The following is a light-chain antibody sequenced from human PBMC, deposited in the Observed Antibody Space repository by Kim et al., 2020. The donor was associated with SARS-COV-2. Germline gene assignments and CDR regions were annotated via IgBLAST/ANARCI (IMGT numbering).Light chain of an antibody. CDR3: NSRDTNNNVT. V-gene: IGLV3-19*01. CDR1: SLRSYY. J-gene: IGLJ2*01. CDR2: GKN. Sequence: SSELTQDPAVSVALGQTVRITCQGDSLRSYYATWYQQKPGEAPIVVIYGKNNRPSGIPDRFSGSSSGNTASLTITATQAGDEADYYCNSRDTNNNVTFGGGTKLTVL.